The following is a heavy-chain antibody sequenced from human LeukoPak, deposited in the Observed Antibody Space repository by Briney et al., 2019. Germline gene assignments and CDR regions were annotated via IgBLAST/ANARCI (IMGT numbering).Heavy chain of an antibody. J-gene: IGHJ4*02. Sequence: SETLSLTCAVYGGSFSGYYWSWIRQPPGKGLEWIGEINHSGSTNYNPSLKSRVTISVDTSKNQFSLKLSSVTAADTAVYYCANNYYDSSGYYRCDWGQGTLVTVSS. D-gene: IGHD3-22*01. CDR1: GGSFSGYY. CDR2: INHSGST. V-gene: IGHV4-34*09. CDR3: ANNYYDSSGYYRCD.